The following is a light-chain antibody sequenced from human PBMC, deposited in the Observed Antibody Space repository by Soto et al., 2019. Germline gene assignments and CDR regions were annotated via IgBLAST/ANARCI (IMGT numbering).Light chain of an antibody. V-gene: IGLV2-14*03. J-gene: IGLJ2*01. CDR2: GVT. CDR3: SSSATGTTSHAV. CDR1: SSDVGNSDY. Sequence: QSALTQPASVSGSPGQSITISCTGTSSDVGNSDYVSWYQHHPGKAPKLMISGVTNRPSGVSNRFSGSKSGNTASLTISGLQAEDEADYYCSSSATGTTSHAVFGGGTKLTVL.